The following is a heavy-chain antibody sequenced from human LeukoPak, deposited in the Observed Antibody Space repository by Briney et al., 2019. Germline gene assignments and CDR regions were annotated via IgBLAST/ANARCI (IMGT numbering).Heavy chain of an antibody. CDR3: ARAHTSSWYMDY. D-gene: IGHD6-13*01. Sequence: SETLSLTCTVSGGSISSYYWNWIRQPPGKGLEWIGYIYYSGSTNYNPSLKSRVAISVDTSENQLSLKLSSVTAADTALYYCARAHTSSWYMDYWGQGTLVTVSS. CDR1: GGSISSYY. V-gene: IGHV4-59*01. CDR2: IYYSGST. J-gene: IGHJ4*02.